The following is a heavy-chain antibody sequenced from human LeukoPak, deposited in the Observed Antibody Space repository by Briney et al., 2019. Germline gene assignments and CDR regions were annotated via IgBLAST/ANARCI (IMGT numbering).Heavy chain of an antibody. CDR2: TYYRSKWYY. J-gene: IGHJ4*02. CDR3: ARGNSGMTVALFHY. D-gene: IGHD6-19*01. V-gene: IGHV6-1*01. CDR1: GDSISSNSAA. Sequence: SQTLSLTCAISGDSISSNSAAWNWIRQSPSRGLEWLGRTYYRSKWYYDYAESVKSRMTITPDTSKNQFSLQLNSVTPEDTAVYFCARGNSGMTVALFHYWGQGTLVTVSS.